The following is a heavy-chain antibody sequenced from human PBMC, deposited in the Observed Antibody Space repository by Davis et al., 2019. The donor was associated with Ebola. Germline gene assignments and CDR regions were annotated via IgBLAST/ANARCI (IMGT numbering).Heavy chain of an antibody. D-gene: IGHD1-26*01. CDR1: GYTFKNYA. CDR2: ISAYNGNN. V-gene: IGHV1-18*01. Sequence: ASVKVSCKASGYTFKNYAISWVRQAPGQGLEWMGWISAYNGNNNYAPILQGRVTMTTDTSTGTAYMGLRSLRSDDTAVYFCARTSIVGTTTTASDIWGQGTKVTVSS. J-gene: IGHJ3*02. CDR3: ARTSIVGTTTTASDI.